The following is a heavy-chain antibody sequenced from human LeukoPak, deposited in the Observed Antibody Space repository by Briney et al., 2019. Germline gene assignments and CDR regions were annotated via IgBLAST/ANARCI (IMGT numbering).Heavy chain of an antibody. CDR2: INSDGSST. V-gene: IGHV3-74*01. CDR3: ARGVNNWLDP. D-gene: IGHD3-10*01. CDR1: GFTFSYYW. Sequence: GGSLRLSCVASGFTFSYYWMCWVRQAPGKGLVWVSRINSDGSSTNYADSVKGRFTISRDNAKNTMYLQMSSLRAEDTAMYYCARGVNNWLDPWGQGTLVTVSS. J-gene: IGHJ5*02.